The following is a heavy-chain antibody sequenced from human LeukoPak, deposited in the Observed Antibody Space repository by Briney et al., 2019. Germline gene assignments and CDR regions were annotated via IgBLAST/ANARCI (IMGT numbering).Heavy chain of an antibody. CDR2: INPSSGGT. V-gene: IGHV1-2*06. CDR3: ARDRIAVADY. Sequence: ASVKVSCKASGYIFTGYYLQWVRQAPGQGLEWMGRINPSSGGTNYALKFQGRVTMTRDTSISTAYMELSRLRSDDTAVYYCARDRIAVADYWGQGTLVTVSS. D-gene: IGHD6-19*01. CDR1: GYIFTGYY. J-gene: IGHJ4*02.